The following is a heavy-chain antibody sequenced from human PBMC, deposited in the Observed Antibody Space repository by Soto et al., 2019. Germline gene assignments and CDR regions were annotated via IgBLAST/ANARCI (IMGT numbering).Heavy chain of an antibody. D-gene: IGHD6-6*01. CDR3: ARGSSSYAHIDY. V-gene: IGHV3-33*01. CDR1: GFTFSSYG. CDR2: IWYDGSNK. Sequence: GGSLRLSCAASGFTFSSYGMHWVRQAPGKGLEWVAVIWYDGSNKYYADSVKGRFTISRDNSKNTLYLQMNSLRAEDTAVYYGARGSSSYAHIDYWGQGTLVTVSS. J-gene: IGHJ4*02.